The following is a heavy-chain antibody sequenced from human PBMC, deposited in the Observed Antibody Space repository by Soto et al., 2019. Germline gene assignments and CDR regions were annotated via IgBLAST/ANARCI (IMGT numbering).Heavy chain of an antibody. Sequence: PSETLSLTCSVSGASISIGDYYWSWIRQPPGKGLEWIGDIYYSGTTYYNPSLRGRATISVDTSKNHFSLRLSSVTAADTAVYFCARSPAYYAASGSYLTWFDPWGQGTLVTVSS. J-gene: IGHJ5*02. D-gene: IGHD3-10*01. CDR3: ARSPAYYAASGSYLTWFDP. V-gene: IGHV4-30-4*01. CDR2: IYYSGTT. CDR1: GASISIGDYY.